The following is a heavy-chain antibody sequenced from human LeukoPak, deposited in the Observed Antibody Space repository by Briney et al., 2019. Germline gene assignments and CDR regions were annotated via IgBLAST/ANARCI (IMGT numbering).Heavy chain of an antibody. CDR1: GFSFSSYA. D-gene: IGHD3-10*01. Sequence: GGSLRLSCAASGFSFSSYAMSWVRQAPGKGLEWVSGINWNGGSTGYADSVKGRFTISRDNAKNSLYLQMNSLRAEDTALYYCARRRVTLVRGVDITSYYFDYWGQGTLVTVSS. CDR2: INWNGGST. J-gene: IGHJ4*02. V-gene: IGHV3-20*04. CDR3: ARRRVTLVRGVDITSYYFDY.